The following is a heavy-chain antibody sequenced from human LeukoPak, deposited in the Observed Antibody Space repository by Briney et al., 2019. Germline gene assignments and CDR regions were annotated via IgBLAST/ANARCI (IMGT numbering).Heavy chain of an antibody. CDR3: AKSLSYSDWSPLNY. CDR2: ISWNGGSI. D-gene: IGHD3-9*01. J-gene: IGHJ4*02. V-gene: IGHV3-9*01. Sequence: GGSLRLSCAASGFTFDDYAMHWVRQPPGKGLEWVSGISWNGGSIGYADSVKGRITISRDNAKNSLYLQMNSLRAEDTALYYCAKSLSYSDWSPLNYWGQGTLVTVSS. CDR1: GFTFDDYA.